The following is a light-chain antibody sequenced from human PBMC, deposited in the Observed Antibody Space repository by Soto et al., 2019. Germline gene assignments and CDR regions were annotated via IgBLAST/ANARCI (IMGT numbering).Light chain of an antibody. J-gene: IGKJ4*01. V-gene: IGKV3-20*01. Sequence: EIGLTQSPGTLSLSPGKRATLSCRASQSVSSSYLAWYQRKPGQAPRLLIYGASSRATGIPDRFSGSGSGTDFTLTISRLEPEDFAVYYCQQYGSSPLTFGGGTKVEIK. CDR3: QQYGSSPLT. CDR2: GAS. CDR1: QSVSSSY.